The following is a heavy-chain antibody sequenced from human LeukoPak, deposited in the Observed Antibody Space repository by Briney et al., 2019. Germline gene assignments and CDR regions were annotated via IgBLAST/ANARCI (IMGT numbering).Heavy chain of an antibody. J-gene: IGHJ3*02. CDR3: AKSFDTSGRRAFDI. D-gene: IGHD3-22*01. Sequence: GGSLRLPCAASGFTFSGYAMSWVRQAPGKGLEWVSAISVDGSHTYYADSVKGRFTTSRDNSRNTLSLQMSSLRAEDAAVYYCAKSFDTSGRRAFDIWGQGTMVTVSS. CDR2: ISVDGSHT. V-gene: IGHV3-23*01. CDR1: GFTFSGYA.